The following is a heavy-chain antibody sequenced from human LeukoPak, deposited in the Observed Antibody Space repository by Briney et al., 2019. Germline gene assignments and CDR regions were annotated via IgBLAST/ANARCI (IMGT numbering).Heavy chain of an antibody. D-gene: IGHD3-10*01. V-gene: IGHV3-33*01. CDR2: IWYDGSNK. CDR1: GFTFNSHG. Sequence: QPGGSLRLSCAASGFTFNSHGMHWVRQAPGQGLEWVALIWYDGSNKYYVESVKGRFTISRDNSMSTLYLQMDSLRAEDTAVYYCARANYYSSGSYYGMDVWGQGTTVTVSS. CDR3: ARANYYSSGSYYGMDV. J-gene: IGHJ6*02.